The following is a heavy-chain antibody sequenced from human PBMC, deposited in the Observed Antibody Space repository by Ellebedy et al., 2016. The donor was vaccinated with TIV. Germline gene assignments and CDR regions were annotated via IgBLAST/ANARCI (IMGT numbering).Heavy chain of an antibody. CDR3: ARGGITMVRGVMGWWFDP. CDR1: GGSISRYY. D-gene: IGHD3-10*01. CDR2: IYTSGST. V-gene: IGHV4-4*07. Sequence: SETLSLXXTVSGGSISRYYWSWIRQPAGKGLEWIGRIYTSGSTNYNPSLKSRVTMSVDTSKNQFSLKLSSVTAADTAVYYCARGGITMVRGVMGWWFDPWGQGTLVTVSS. J-gene: IGHJ5*02.